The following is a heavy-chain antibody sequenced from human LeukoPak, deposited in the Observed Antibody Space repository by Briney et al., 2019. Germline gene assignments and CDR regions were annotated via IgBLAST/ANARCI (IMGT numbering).Heavy chain of an antibody. CDR1: GFTFSSYS. J-gene: IGHJ4*02. D-gene: IGHD3-10*01. Sequence: GGSLRPSCAASGFTFSSYSMNWVRQAPGKGLEWVSSISSSSSYIYYADSVKGRFTIYRDNAKNSLYLQMNSLRAEDTAVYYCAREDSYYYGSGSYPFDYWGQGTLVTVSS. CDR3: AREDSYYYGSGSYPFDY. CDR2: ISSSSSYI. V-gene: IGHV3-21*01.